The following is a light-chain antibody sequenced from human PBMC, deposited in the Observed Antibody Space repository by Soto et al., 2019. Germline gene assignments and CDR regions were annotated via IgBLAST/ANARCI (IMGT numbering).Light chain of an antibody. V-gene: IGLV2-14*01. J-gene: IGLJ3*02. CDR1: RSDVGGYNY. Sequence: QSALTQPASVSGSPGQSITISCTGTRSDVGGYNYVSWYQQHPGKAPKLIIYEVTNRPSGISNRFSGSKSGNTASLIISGLQAEDEADYYCSSYSSSSTPWVFGGGTKLTVL. CDR2: EVT. CDR3: SSYSSSSTPWV.